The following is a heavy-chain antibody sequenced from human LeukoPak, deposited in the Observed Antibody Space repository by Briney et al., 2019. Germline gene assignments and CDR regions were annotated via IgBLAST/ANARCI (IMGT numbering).Heavy chain of an antibody. J-gene: IGHJ3*02. V-gene: IGHV4-59*08. CDR2: IYYSGST. CDR3: ARHAQWLVQRAFDI. D-gene: IGHD6-19*01. Sequence: SETLSLTCTVSGGSISSYYWSWIRQPPGKGLEWIGYIYYSGSTNYNPSLTSRVTISVDTSKNQFSLKLSSVTAADTAVYYCARHAQWLVQRAFDIWGQGTMVTVSS. CDR1: GGSISSYY.